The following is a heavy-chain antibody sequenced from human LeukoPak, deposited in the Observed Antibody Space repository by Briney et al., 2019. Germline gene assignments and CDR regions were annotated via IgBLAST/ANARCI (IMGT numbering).Heavy chain of an antibody. D-gene: IGHD1-14*01. CDR1: GFTFSNFG. CDR3: AKPIGTSNTLDY. CDR2: ISHDGSNK. V-gene: IGHV3-30*18. Sequence: PGGSLRLSCAASGFTFSNFGIHWVRQAPGKGPEWVAFISHDGSNKYYADSVKGRFTISRDNSKNTLYLQMNTLRAEDTAVLYCAKPIGTSNTLDYWGRGTLVTVSS. J-gene: IGHJ4*02.